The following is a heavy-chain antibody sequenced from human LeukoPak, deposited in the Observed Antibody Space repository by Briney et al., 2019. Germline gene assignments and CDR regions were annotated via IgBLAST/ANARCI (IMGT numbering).Heavy chain of an antibody. CDR3: ARETIAVATRHFDY. CDR2: IIPIFGTA. J-gene: IGHJ4*02. V-gene: IGHV1-69*06. D-gene: IGHD6-19*01. Sequence: SVKVSCKASGGTFSSYAISWVRRAPGQGLEWMGGIIPIFGTANYAQKFQGRVTITADKSTSTAYMELSSLRSEDTAVYYCARETIAVATRHFDYWGQGTLVTVSS. CDR1: GGTFSSYA.